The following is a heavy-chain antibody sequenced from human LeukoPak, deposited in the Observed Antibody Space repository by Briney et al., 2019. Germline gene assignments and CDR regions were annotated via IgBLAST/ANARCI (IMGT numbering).Heavy chain of an antibody. CDR1: GYTFTSYD. CDR3: ARGPKWELELYAFDI. Sequence: GASVKVSCKASGYTFTSYDINWVRQATGQGLEWMGWMNPNSGNTGYAQKVQGKVTITKNTSISTAYMGLSSLRSEDTAVYYCARGPKWELELYAFDIWGQGTMVTVSS. V-gene: IGHV1-8*03. J-gene: IGHJ3*02. CDR2: MNPNSGNT. D-gene: IGHD1-26*01.